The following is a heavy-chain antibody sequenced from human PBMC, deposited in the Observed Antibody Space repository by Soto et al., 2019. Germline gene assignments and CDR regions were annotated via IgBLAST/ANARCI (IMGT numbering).Heavy chain of an antibody. J-gene: IGHJ4*02. Sequence: ETLSLTCTVSGGSINSYYWSWIRQPPGKGLEWIGYIYYSGSTKYNPSLKGRVTISVDTSKNQFSLNLSSVTAADTAVYYCARRYSSGFVHWGQGTLVTVSS. CDR2: IYYSGST. CDR3: ARRYSSGFVH. CDR1: GGSINSYY. D-gene: IGHD6-19*01. V-gene: IGHV4-59*08.